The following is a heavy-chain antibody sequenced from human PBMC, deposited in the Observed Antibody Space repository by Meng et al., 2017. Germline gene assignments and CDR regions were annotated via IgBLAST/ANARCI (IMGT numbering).Heavy chain of an antibody. J-gene: IGHJ4*02. CDR1: GFTFSSYA. Sequence: GESLKISCAASGFTFSSYAMHWVRQAPGKGLEWVAFISYDGSNKYYADSVKGRFTISRDNSKNTLYLQMNSLRAEDTAVYYCARGGVWFGEFLGNILDYWGQGTLVTVSS. CDR2: ISYDGSNK. V-gene: IGHV3-30*04. CDR3: ARGGVWFGEFLGNILDY. D-gene: IGHD3-10*01.